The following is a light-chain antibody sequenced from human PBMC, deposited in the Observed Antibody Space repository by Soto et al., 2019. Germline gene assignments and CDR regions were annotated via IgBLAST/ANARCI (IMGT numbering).Light chain of an antibody. V-gene: IGKV3-15*01. CDR3: QQYGSWPPTWS. CDR1: QSISTN. J-gene: IGKJ1*01. Sequence: EVVMTQSPATLSVSPGERATLSCRASQSISTNLAWYQQKPCQAPRLLMYGASTRATGVPARFSGSGSGTEFTLTISSLQSEDFAVYSCQQYGSWPPTWSFGQGTKVEVK. CDR2: GAS.